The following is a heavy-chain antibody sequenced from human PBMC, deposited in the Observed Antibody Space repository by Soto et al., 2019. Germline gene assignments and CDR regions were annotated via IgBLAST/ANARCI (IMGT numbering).Heavy chain of an antibody. CDR3: ARGRTVVIFSTFQRGFDY. Sequence: ASVKVSCKASGYTFTSYAMHWVRQAPGQRLEWMGWINAGNGNTKYSQKFQGRVTITRDTSASTAYMELSSLRSEDTAVYYCARGRTVVIFSTFQRGFDYWGQGTLVTVSS. V-gene: IGHV1-3*01. CDR2: INAGNGNT. D-gene: IGHD3-22*01. CDR1: GYTFTSYA. J-gene: IGHJ4*02.